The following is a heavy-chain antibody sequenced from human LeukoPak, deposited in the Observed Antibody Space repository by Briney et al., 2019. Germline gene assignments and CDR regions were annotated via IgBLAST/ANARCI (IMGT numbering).Heavy chain of an antibody. Sequence: ASVKVSCKAFGYTFTGYWMHWVRQAPGQGPEWVGVISPSGGSTIYAQKFKGRVTMTRNTSISTAYMELSSLRSEDTAVYYYKVVPAAMPMYYFDYWGQGTLVTVSS. CDR1: GYTFTGYW. CDR2: ISPSGGST. V-gene: IGHV1-46*01. CDR3: KVVPAAMPMYYFDY. D-gene: IGHD2-2*01. J-gene: IGHJ4*02.